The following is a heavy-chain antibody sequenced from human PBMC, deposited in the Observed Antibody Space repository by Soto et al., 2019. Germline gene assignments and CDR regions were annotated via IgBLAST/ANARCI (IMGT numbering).Heavy chain of an antibody. CDR3: ARDGESSSWSDFDS. V-gene: IGHV3-48*02. CDR2: IRSSTSST. J-gene: IGHJ4*01. Sequence: GGSLRLSCAASGFTFSTYNMNWVRQAPGKGLEWVSYIRSSTSSTYYANSVKGRFTISRDNAKNSLYLQMNSLRDEDTAVYYCARDGESSSWSDFDSWGQGTLVTVSS. CDR1: GFTFSTYN. D-gene: IGHD6-13*01.